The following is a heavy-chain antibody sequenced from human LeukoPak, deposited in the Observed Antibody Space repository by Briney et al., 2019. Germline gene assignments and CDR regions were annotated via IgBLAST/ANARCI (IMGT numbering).Heavy chain of an antibody. CDR1: GGSISSYN. Sequence: SETLSLTCTVSGGSISSYNWSWIRQPPGKGLEWIGYISYSGSTHYNSSLTSRVAISLDASKSQFSLKLSSVTAADTAVYYCAREFNWFDPWGQGILVTVSS. CDR2: ISYSGST. V-gene: IGHV4-59*01. J-gene: IGHJ5*02. CDR3: AREFNWFDP.